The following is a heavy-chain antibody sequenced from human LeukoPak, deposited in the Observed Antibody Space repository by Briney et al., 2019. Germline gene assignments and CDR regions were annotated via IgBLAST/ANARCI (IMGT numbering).Heavy chain of an antibody. J-gene: IGHJ4*02. Sequence: PGGSLRLSCAASGFIFSNYGMYWVRQAPGKGLEVVTFIRFDGTYVNYRDSMEGRFTVSRDNSKRTLYLQMNSLRAEDTAVYYCAKDLSFGLRSTFDYWGQGTLVTVSS. CDR1: GFIFSNYG. CDR3: AKDLSFGLRSTFDY. V-gene: IGHV3-30*02. CDR2: IRFDGTYV. D-gene: IGHD4-17*01.